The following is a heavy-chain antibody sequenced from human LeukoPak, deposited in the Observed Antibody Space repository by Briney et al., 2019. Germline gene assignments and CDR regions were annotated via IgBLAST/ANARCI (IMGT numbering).Heavy chain of an antibody. CDR3: ARDRAAGTGYFQH. J-gene: IGHJ1*01. CDR1: GYTFTSYG. V-gene: IGHV1-18*01. D-gene: IGHD6-13*01. CDR2: ISAYNGDT. Sequence: ASVKVSCKASGYTFTSYGISWVRQAPGQGLEWMGWISAYNGDTNYAQKLQGRVTMTTDTSTSTAYVELRSLRSDDTAVYYCARDRAAGTGYFQHWGQGTLVTVSS.